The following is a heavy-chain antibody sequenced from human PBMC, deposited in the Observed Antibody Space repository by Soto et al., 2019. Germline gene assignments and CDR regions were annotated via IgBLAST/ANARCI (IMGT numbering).Heavy chain of an antibody. CDR1: GGSISGHA. CDR2: IYPSVST. CDR3: VRGRSYSVYDF. V-gene: IGHV4-4*07. D-gene: IGHD5-12*01. J-gene: IGHJ4*02. Sequence: PXGILSLTCTVSGGSISGHAWIWVRQPAGRGLEWIGHIYPSVSTSYNPSLRSRVTMSLDTSNNQIFLNLASVTAADTAVFYCVRGRSYSVYDFGGPGTLVTVSS.